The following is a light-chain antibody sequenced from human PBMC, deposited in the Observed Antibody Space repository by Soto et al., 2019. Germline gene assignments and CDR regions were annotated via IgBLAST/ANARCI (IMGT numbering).Light chain of an antibody. Sequence: DVVMTQSPLSLPVTLGQPASISCRSSQSLIHSDGNTYLNWFQQRPGQSPRRLIYEVSDRDSGVPDRCSGSGSGTDFTLKTSRVEAADVGVYYCMQGTHWPWTFGQGTEVEIK. CDR1: QSLIHSDGNTY. CDR3: MQGTHWPWT. V-gene: IGKV2-30*02. J-gene: IGKJ1*01. CDR2: EVS.